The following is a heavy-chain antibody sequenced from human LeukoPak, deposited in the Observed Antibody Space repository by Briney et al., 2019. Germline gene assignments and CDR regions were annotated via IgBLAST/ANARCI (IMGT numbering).Heavy chain of an antibody. CDR3: ARDRRGSAAVFDS. CDR2: ISPGGGNT. J-gene: IGHJ4*02. CDR1: GFTFSDYG. Sequence: GGSLRLSCVTSGFTFSDYGMSWVRQAPGKGLEWVSAISPGGGNTYYADSVKGRCTLSRDNTKNTLYLQMNSLRAEDTAVYFCARDRRGSAAVFDSWGQGTLVTVSS. V-gene: IGHV3-23*01. D-gene: IGHD6-13*01.